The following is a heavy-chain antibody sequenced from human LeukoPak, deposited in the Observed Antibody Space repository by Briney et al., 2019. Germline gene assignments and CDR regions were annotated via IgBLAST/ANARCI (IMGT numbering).Heavy chain of an antibody. CDR2: IYTSGST. J-gene: IGHJ5*02. D-gene: IGHD4-23*01. V-gene: IGHV4-61*02. Sequence: PSETLSLTCTVSGGSISSSSYYWSWIRQPAGKGLEWIGRIYTSGSTNYNPSLKSRVTISVDTSKNQFSLKLSSVTAADTAVYYCARDREVEEDYGANGLVFDPWGQGTLVTVSS. CDR3: ARDREVEEDYGANGLVFDP. CDR1: GGSISSSSYY.